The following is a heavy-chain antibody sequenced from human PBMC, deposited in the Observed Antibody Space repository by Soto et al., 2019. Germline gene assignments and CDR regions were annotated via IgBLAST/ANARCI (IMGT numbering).Heavy chain of an antibody. CDR2: IIPMFGTA. J-gene: IGHJ4*02. V-gene: IGHV1-69*12. CDR3: ASGVQLWLRRINNGYSG. Sequence: QVQLVQSGAEVKKPESSVKVSCKAPGGTFSTYAISWVRQAPGQGLEWMGGIIPMFGTANYAQRFQDRVTIPADESTNTVYMELSSLRSEHTAVYFCASGVQLWLRRINNGYSGWGQGTLVTVSS. CDR1: GGTFSTYA. D-gene: IGHD5-12*01.